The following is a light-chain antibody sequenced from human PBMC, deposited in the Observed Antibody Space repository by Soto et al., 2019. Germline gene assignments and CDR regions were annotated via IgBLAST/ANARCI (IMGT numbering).Light chain of an antibody. CDR1: QTVTNRY. CDR2: GAS. J-gene: IGKJ1*01. CDR3: QQYGGSTGT. V-gene: IGKV3-20*01. Sequence: EIVLTQSPGTLSLSPGERATLSCRASQTVTNRYLAWYQQKPGQAPRLLLFGASIRDTGIPDWFSGSGSGTDFTLTISRLESEDFAVYYCQQYGGSTGTFGQGTKVEIK.